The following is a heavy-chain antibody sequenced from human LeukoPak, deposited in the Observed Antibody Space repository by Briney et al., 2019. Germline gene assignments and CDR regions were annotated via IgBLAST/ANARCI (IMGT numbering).Heavy chain of an antibody. CDR3: AKDRVSGDSSGYYPDY. V-gene: IGHV3-30*02. J-gene: IGHJ4*02. D-gene: IGHD3-22*01. Sequence: PGGPLRLSCAASGFTFSSYGMHWVRQAPGKGLEWVAFIRYDGSNKYYADSVKGRFTISRDNSKNTLYLQMNSLRAEDTAVYYCAKDRVSGDSSGYYPDYWGQGTLVTVSS. CDR1: GFTFSSYG. CDR2: IRYDGSNK.